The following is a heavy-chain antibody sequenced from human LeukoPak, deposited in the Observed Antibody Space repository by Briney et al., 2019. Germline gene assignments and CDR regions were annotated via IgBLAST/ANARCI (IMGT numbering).Heavy chain of an antibody. V-gene: IGHV3-30*18. J-gene: IGHJ4*02. CDR3: AKDNVAAAGRYFDY. CDR1: GFTFSSYG. CDR2: ISYHGSNK. Sequence: GGSLRLSCAASGFTFSSYGMYWVRQAPGKGLEWVAVISYHGSNKYYADSVKGRFTISRDNSKNTLYLQMHSLRAEDTAVYYCAKDNVAAAGRYFDYWGQGTLVTVSS. D-gene: IGHD6-13*01.